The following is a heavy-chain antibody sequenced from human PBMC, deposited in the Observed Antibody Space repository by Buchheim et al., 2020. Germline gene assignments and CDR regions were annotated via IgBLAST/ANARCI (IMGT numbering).Heavy chain of an antibody. J-gene: IGHJ4*02. D-gene: IGHD1-26*01. CDR3: GTWEGFDC. V-gene: IGHV3-48*02. Sequence: EVQLVESGGGLVQPGGSLRLSCVGSGFTFSSNNLNWVRQAPGKGLEWVSFISSSSSTIYYADSVKGRFTISRDNAKNSLFLQMNSLRDEDTAVYYCGTWEGFDCWGQGTL. CDR2: ISSSSSTI. CDR1: GFTFSSNN.